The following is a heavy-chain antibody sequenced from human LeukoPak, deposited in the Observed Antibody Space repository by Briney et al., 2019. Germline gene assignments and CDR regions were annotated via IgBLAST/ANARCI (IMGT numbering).Heavy chain of an antibody. V-gene: IGHV3-23*01. J-gene: IGHJ4*02. D-gene: IGHD1-26*01. CDR3: AREVGALDY. CDR1: GFTFSTFA. CDR2: ISDNGDST. Sequence: GGSLRLSCAASGFTFSTFAVSWVRQAPGKGLEWVSIISDNGDSTYYADSVKGRFTTSRDNSKNTLYLQMNSLRAEDTAVYYCAREVGALDYWGQGTLVTASS.